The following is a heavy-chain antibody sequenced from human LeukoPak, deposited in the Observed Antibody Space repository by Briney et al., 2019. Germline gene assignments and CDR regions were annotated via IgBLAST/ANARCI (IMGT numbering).Heavy chain of an antibody. CDR2: INPNGGST. V-gene: IGHV1-46*01. D-gene: IGHD2-15*01. Sequence: GASVNVSCKASGYTFTSYYMHWVRQAPGHGLEWMGIINPNGGSTSHAQKFQGKVTITRDTCNSTVYMELSSLRSEDTAVYYCGRGYCSGGSCHYTIYYFDYWGQETLLTVFS. J-gene: IGHJ4*02. CDR3: GRGYCSGGSCHYTIYYFDY. CDR1: GYTFTSYY.